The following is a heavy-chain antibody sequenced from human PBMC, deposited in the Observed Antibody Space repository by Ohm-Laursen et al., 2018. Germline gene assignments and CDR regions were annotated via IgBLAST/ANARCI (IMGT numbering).Heavy chain of an antibody. CDR2: ISRNSGSI. CDR1: GFTFDDYA. V-gene: IGHV3-9*01. D-gene: IGHD2-2*01. J-gene: IGHJ4*02. Sequence: SLRLSCAASGFTFDDYAMHWVRQAPGKGLEWVSGISRNSGSIGYADSVKGRFTVSRDNAKNSLFLQMNSLRAEDTAVYYCARNSSTWGRSVDYWGQGALVTVSS. CDR3: ARNSSTWGRSVDY.